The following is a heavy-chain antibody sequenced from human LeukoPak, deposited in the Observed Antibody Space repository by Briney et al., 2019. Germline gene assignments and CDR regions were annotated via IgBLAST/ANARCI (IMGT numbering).Heavy chain of an antibody. J-gene: IGHJ4*02. D-gene: IGHD2-15*01. CDR1: GYTFTEYY. CDR2: VNPHSGGT. CDR3: ARGRLGYCSGGSCSDFDY. Sequence: GASVKVSCKTSGYTFTEYYIHWVRQAPGHGLEWMGWVNPHSGGTNFAQSLRGRVTLTRDTSTTTAYMELRSLSSDDTAVYYCARGRLGYCSGGSCSDFDYWGQGTLVSVSS. V-gene: IGHV1-2*02.